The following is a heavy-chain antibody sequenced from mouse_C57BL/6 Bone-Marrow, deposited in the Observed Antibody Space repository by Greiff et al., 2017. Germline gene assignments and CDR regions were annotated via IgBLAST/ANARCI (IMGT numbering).Heavy chain of an antibody. CDR1: GYTFTSYW. CDR3: ARVVGLRY. Sequence: QVQLQQPGAELVKPGASVKLSCKASGYTFTSYWMQWVKQRPGQGLEWIGEIDPSDSYTNYNQKFKGKATLTVDTSSSTAYMQLSSLTSEDSAVYYCARVVGLRYWGQGTTLTVSS. CDR2: IDPSDSYT. V-gene: IGHV1-50*01. J-gene: IGHJ2*01.